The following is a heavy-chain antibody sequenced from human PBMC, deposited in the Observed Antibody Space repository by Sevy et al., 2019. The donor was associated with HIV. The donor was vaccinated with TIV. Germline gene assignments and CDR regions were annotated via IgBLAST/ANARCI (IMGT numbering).Heavy chain of an antibody. D-gene: IGHD1-26*01. CDR3: AGENAWGRGYS. V-gene: IGHV4-59*08. J-gene: IGHJ4*02. CDR2: IYYNGHI. CDR1: GGSITNLY. Sequence: SETSLTCTVSGGSITNLYWNWIRQPPGKGLEWIANIYYNGHINYNPSLKSRVTLSLDTSKNQFSLRLSSVTAADTAMYYCAGENAWGRGYSWGQGTLVTVS.